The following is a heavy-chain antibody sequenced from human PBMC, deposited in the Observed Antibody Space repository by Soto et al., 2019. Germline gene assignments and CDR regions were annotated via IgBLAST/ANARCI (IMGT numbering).Heavy chain of an antibody. CDR3: ARHSNRNYGLYYFDY. Sequence: SETLSLTCTVSGGSVSSYYWSWIRQSPGKGLEWFGYIYYSGSTKYKPSLKSRVTMSVDTSKNQFSLKLSSATAADTSVYYCARHSNRNYGLYYFDYWGLGALVTVSS. CDR1: GGSVSSYY. CDR2: IYYSGST. V-gene: IGHV4-59*08. J-gene: IGHJ4*02. D-gene: IGHD4-4*01.